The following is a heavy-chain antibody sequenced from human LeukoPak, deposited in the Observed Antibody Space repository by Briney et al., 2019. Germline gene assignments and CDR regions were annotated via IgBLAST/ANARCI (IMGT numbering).Heavy chain of an antibody. J-gene: IGHJ4*02. CDR3: ASRTGSYYSFDS. Sequence: GEYLKISCTGPGCSFSNYYIDWVRQMPGKGLEWMGVMYPGGSDIRYSPSFQGQVSISADKSIDTAYLQWSSLKASDSAMYYCASRTGSYYSFDSWGQGTLVTVSS. CDR1: GCSFSNYY. V-gene: IGHV5-51*01. D-gene: IGHD1-26*01. CDR2: MYPGGSDI.